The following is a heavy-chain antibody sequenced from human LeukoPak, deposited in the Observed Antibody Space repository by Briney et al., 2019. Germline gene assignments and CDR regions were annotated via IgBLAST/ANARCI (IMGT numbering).Heavy chain of an antibody. D-gene: IGHD3-16*01. CDR2: ISDSGVTA. V-gene: IGHV3-23*01. J-gene: IGHJ4*02. Sequence: GGSLRLSCVVSGFTFSNYAMGWVRQAPGQGLDWVSAISDSGVTAYYADSVRGRFTISRDNSKSTLYLQMNSLRAEDTAVYYCANLNAPYWGNLDYWGQGTLVTVSS. CDR3: ANLNAPYWGNLDY. CDR1: GFTFSNYA.